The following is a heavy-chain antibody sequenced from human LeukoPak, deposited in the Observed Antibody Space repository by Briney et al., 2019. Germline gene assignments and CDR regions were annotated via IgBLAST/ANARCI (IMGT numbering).Heavy chain of an antibody. Sequence: ASVTVSCKASGYTFTGYYMHWVRQAPGQGLEWMGWINPNSGGTNYAQKFQGRVTMTRDTSISTAYMELSRLRSDDTAVYYCARDSPRFDSSGYYYYFDYWGQGTLVTVSS. CDR2: INPNSGGT. V-gene: IGHV1-2*02. D-gene: IGHD3-22*01. CDR3: ARDSPRFDSSGYYYYFDY. CDR1: GYTFTGYY. J-gene: IGHJ4*02.